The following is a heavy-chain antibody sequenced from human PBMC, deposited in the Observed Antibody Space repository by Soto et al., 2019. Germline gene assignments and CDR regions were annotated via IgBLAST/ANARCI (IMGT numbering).Heavy chain of an antibody. CDR2: IKSKTDGGTT. V-gene: IGHV3-15*07. CDR1: GFTFSNAW. CDR3: TTLSITIFGVVLMDV. D-gene: IGHD3-3*01. Sequence: GGSLGLSCAASGFTFSNAWMNWVRQAPGKGLEWVGRIKSKTDGGTTDYAAPVKGRFTISRDDSKNTLYLQMNSLKTEDTAVNYCTTLSITIFGVVLMDVWGQGTTVTVSS. J-gene: IGHJ6*02.